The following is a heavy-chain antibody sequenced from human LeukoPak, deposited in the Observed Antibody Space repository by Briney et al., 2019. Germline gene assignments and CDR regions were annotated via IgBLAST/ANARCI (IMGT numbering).Heavy chain of an antibody. CDR3: ARQYSDILTGYHRGELYWXFXL. CDR1: GGSISGYY. D-gene: IGHD3-9*01. V-gene: IGHV4-59*08. Sequence: SETLSLTCTVSGGSISGYYWSWIRQPPGKGLEWIGFIYYSGSTYCNPSLKSRVTISLDTSKNQFSLKLSSVTAADTAVYYCARQYSDILTGYHRGELYWXFXLWXXXTXXTV. J-gene: IGHJ2*01. CDR2: IYYSGST.